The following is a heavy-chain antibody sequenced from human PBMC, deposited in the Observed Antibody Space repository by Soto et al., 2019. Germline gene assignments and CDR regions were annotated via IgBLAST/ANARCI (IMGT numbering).Heavy chain of an antibody. CDR3: ARGGTYSRLIIGDWFDH. CDR1: GGSISNNY. CDR2: ISHSGST. Sequence: QVQLQESGPGLVKPSETLSLTCGVSGGSISNNYWSWIRQPPGKGLEWIGYISHSGSTNYNPSLKGRVTISVDTSKKQFCLKLNSVTAADTAVYYCARGGTYSRLIIGDWFDHWGQGTLVTVAS. J-gene: IGHJ5*02. V-gene: IGHV4-59*01. D-gene: IGHD6-13*01.